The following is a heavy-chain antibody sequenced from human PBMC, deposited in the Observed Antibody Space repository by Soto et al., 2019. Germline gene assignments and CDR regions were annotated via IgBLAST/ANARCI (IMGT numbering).Heavy chain of an antibody. Sequence: QVQLQESGPGLVKPSQTLSLTCTVSGGSISSGDYYWSWIRQPPGKGLEWIGYIYYSGSTYYNPYLMSRVTISADTSTNQFSPKLSSVTAADTAVYYCATLSGYYYYGMDVWGQGTTVTVSS. CDR1: GGSISSGDYY. CDR2: IYYSGST. CDR3: ATLSGYYYYGMDV. V-gene: IGHV4-30-4*01. J-gene: IGHJ6*02. D-gene: IGHD3-10*01.